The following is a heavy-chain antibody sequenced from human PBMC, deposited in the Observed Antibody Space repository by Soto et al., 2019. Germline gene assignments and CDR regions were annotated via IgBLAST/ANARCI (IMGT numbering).Heavy chain of an antibody. CDR1: GFTFSSYG. J-gene: IGHJ6*02. V-gene: IGHV3-33*01. CDR2: IWYDGSNK. D-gene: IGHD6-19*01. Sequence: QVQLVESGGGVVQPGRSLRISCAASGFTFSSYGMHWVRQAPGKGLEWVAVIWYDGSNKYYADSVKGRFTISRDNSKNRLYLQMNSLRAEDTAVYYCAREFSSGWYRYGMDVWGQGTTVTVSS. CDR3: AREFSSGWYRYGMDV.